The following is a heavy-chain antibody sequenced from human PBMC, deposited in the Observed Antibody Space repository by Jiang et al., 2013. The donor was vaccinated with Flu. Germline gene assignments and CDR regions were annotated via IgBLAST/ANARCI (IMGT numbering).Heavy chain of an antibody. D-gene: IGHD1-26*01. CDR3: ARVGNMVGATWGFPGLYGMDV. CDR1: GDSVSSNSAA. Sequence: TCAISGDSVSSNSAAWNWIRQSPSRGLEWLGRTYYRSKWYNDYAVSVKSRITINPDTSKNQFSLQLNSVTPEDTAVYYCARVGNMVGATWGFPGLYGMDVWGQGTTVTVSS. V-gene: IGHV6-1*01. CDR2: TYYRSKWYN. J-gene: IGHJ6*02.